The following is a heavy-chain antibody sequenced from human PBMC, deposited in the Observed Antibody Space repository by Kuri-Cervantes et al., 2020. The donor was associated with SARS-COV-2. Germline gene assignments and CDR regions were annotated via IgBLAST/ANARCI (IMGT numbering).Heavy chain of an antibody. V-gene: IGHV3-30*18. CDR2: ISHDGKNK. D-gene: IGHD2-21*01. Sequence: GGSLRLSCAASGFNFSRIDMHWVRQAPGKGLEWVAVISHDGKNKKCIASGKGRFTISRDNSKNTLYLHMKSLRSEDTAMYYCAKDRVGVQDFWGQGTLVTVSS. CDR3: AKDRVGVQDF. CDR1: GFNFSRID. J-gene: IGHJ4*02.